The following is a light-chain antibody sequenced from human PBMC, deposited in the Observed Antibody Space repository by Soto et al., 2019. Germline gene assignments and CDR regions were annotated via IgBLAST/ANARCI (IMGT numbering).Light chain of an antibody. CDR1: SSDVGGYNY. CDR2: DVS. CDR3: CSYAGSPLYV. J-gene: IGLJ1*01. V-gene: IGLV2-11*01. Sequence: QSMLTQPRSVSGSPGQSVTISCTGTSSDVGGYNYVSWYQQHPGKAPKLMIYDVSKRPSGVPDRFSGSKSGNTASLTISGLQAEDEADYYCCSYAGSPLYVFGTGTKVTVL.